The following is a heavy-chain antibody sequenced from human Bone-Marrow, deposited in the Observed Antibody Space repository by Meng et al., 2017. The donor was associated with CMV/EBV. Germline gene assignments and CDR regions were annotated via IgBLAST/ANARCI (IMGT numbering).Heavy chain of an antibody. J-gene: IGHJ3*02. D-gene: IGHD3-10*01. CDR2: IIPILGIA. CDR1: RSTFTKYF. V-gene: IGHV1-69*10. Sequence: SVKVSCKASRSTFTKYFTQWVRQAPGQGLEWMGGIIPILGIANYAQKFQGRVTITADKSTSTAYMELSSLRSEDTAVYYCARTSGDPPNAFEIWGQGTMVTVSS. CDR3: ARTSGDPPNAFEI.